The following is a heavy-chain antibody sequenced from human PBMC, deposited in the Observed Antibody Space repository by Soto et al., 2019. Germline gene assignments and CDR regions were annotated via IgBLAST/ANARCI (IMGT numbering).Heavy chain of an antibody. V-gene: IGHV4-30-4*01. CDR1: GGSISSDDHY. CDR3: ARDRSNSPDFFDF. D-gene: IGHD6-6*01. CDR2: IYYTGST. J-gene: IGHJ4*02. Sequence: QVQLQESGPGLVKPSQTLSLTCTVSGGSISSDDHYWTWIRKPPGKGLEWIGSIYYTGSTNYNPSLKCRVTISVDTSKDQSPLKVNSVTAADTAVYYCARDRSNSPDFFDFWGQGTLVTVSS.